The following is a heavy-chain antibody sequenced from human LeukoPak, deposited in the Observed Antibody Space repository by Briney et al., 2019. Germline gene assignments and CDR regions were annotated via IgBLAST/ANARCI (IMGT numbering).Heavy chain of an antibody. Sequence: GGSLRLSCAASGFTFSGSAIHWVRQSSEKGLEWVGQIDKKDKGYATATAYAASVKGRFTISRDDSINTAYLQMKSLKTEDTALYYCTRDSGTYNWFDPWGQGTLVTVSS. D-gene: IGHD1-26*01. CDR1: GFTFSGSA. J-gene: IGHJ5*02. CDR3: TRDSGTYNWFDP. CDR2: IDKKDKGYATAT. V-gene: IGHV3-73*01.